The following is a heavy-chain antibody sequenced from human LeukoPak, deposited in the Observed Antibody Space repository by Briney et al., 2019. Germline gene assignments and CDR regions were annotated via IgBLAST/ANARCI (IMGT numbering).Heavy chain of an antibody. J-gene: IGHJ4*02. Sequence: GGSLRLSCAASGFTFSSYEMNWVRQAPGKGLEWVSYISSSGSTIYYADSVKGRFTISRDNAKNSLYLQMNSLRADDTAVYYCAKTSYGSGSYYIRERYFDYWGQGTLVTVSS. D-gene: IGHD3-10*01. V-gene: IGHV3-48*03. CDR3: AKTSYGSGSYYIRERYFDY. CDR2: ISSSGSTI. CDR1: GFTFSSYE.